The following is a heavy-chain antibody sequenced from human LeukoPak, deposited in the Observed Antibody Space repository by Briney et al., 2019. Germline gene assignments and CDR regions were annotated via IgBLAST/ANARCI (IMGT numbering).Heavy chain of an antibody. J-gene: IGHJ4*02. CDR3: ARTPPGGLIDY. V-gene: IGHV1-46*01. Sequence: ASVKVSCKASGSTFTSYYMHWVRQAPGQGLEWMGIINPSGGSTSYAQKFQGRVTMTRDTSTSTVYMELSSLRSEDTAVYYCARTPPGGLIDYWGQGTLVTVSS. D-gene: IGHD3-10*01. CDR1: GSTFTSYY. CDR2: INPSGGST.